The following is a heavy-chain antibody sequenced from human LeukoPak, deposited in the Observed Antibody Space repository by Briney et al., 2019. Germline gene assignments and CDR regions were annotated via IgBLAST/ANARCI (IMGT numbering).Heavy chain of an antibody. CDR3: ARDPPGGDDNWFDP. V-gene: IGHV7-4-1*02. D-gene: IGHD2-21*02. Sequence: ASVKVSCKASGYTFTSYAMNWVRQAPGQGREWMGWINTNTGNPTYAQGFTGRFVFSLDTSVSTAYLQISSLKAEDTAVYYRARDPPGGDDNWFDPWGQGTLVPVSS. CDR2: INTNTGNP. J-gene: IGHJ5*02. CDR1: GYTFTSYA.